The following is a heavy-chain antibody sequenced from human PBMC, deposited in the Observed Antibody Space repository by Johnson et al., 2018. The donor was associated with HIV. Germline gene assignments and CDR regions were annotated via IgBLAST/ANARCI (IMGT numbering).Heavy chain of an antibody. J-gene: IGHJ3*02. CDR2: ISYDGSNK. V-gene: IGHV3-30-3*01. CDR1: GFTFSSYA. Sequence: QVQLVESGGGVVQPGRSLRLSCAASGFTFSSYAMHWVRQAPGKGLEWVAVISYDGSNKYYADSVKGRFTISRDNSKNTLYLQMNSLRAEVTAVYYCARGSRYTHDNDDVYLLHAFDIWGQGTMVTVSS. CDR3: ARGSRYTHDNDDVYLLHAFDI. D-gene: IGHD3-16*01.